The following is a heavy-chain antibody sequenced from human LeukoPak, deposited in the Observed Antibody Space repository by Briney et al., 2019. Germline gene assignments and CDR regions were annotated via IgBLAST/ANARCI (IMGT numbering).Heavy chain of an antibody. D-gene: IGHD5-18*01. CDR2: IYPGDSDT. CDR1: GYSFTSYW. J-gene: IGHJ4*02. CDR3: ANALSGYSYGYDY. V-gene: IGHV5-51*01. Sequence: GESLKFSCKGSGYSFTSYWIGWVRQLPGKGLEGLGIIYPGDSDTRYRPSFQGQVTISADKSISTAYLQWSSLKASDTAMYYCANALSGYSYGYDYWGQGTLVTVSS.